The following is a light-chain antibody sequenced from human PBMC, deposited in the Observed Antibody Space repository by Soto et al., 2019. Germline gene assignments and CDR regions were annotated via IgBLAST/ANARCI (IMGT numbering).Light chain of an antibody. J-gene: IGKJ1*01. V-gene: IGKV3-20*01. CDR3: QQYAGSPRT. CDR1: QSVNNNY. Sequence: IVLTQSRGTVSLSAGERATLSCRSSQSVNNNYLAWYQRQPGQAPRLLIYGASSRATGIPDRFSGSGSGTDFTLTISRLEPEDFAVYYCQQYAGSPRTFGQGTKVDIK. CDR2: GAS.